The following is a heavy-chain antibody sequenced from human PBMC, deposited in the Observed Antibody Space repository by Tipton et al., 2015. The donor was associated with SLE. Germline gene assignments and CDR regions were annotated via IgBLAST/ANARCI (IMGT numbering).Heavy chain of an antibody. CDR2: VFYSGNT. V-gene: IGHV4-39*07. Sequence: TLSLTCSVSGGSISTTDHYWGWIRQPPGKGLEWIGSVFYSGNTYYNESLQSRVTISIDTSKNHFSLKLYSVTAADTAVYYCARDFGRDFWSGYFDWGQGTLVTVSS. CDR1: GGSISTTDHY. J-gene: IGHJ4*02. D-gene: IGHD3-3*01. CDR3: ARDFGRDFWSGYFD.